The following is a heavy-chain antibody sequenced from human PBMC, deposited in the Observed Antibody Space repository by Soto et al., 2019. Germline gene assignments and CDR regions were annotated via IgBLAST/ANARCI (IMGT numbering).Heavy chain of an antibody. CDR1: GYSFTSYW. CDR2: IYLGDSDT. D-gene: IGHD2-2*02. Sequence: PGESLKISCKGSGYSFTSYWIGWVRQMPGKGLEWMGIIYLGDSDTRYSPSFQGQVTISADKSISTAYLQWSSLKASDTAMYYCARQTYCSSTSRYTVDSWGQGTLVTVSS. CDR3: ARQTYCSSTSRYTVDS. J-gene: IGHJ4*02. V-gene: IGHV5-51*01.